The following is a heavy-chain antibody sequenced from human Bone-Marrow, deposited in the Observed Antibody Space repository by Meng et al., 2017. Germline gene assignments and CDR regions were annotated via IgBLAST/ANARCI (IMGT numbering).Heavy chain of an antibody. J-gene: IGHJ4*02. V-gene: IGHV7-4-1*02. Sequence: ASVKVSCKASGYTLTSYAINWLRQAPGQGREWMGWINTKTGNPTYAQGFTGRLVFSLDTSVSTAYLQISGLKADDTAVYYCTRDGYSDCSSTSCFDYWGQGTLVTVSS. CDR1: GYTLTSYA. CDR2: INTKTGNP. D-gene: IGHD2-2*01. CDR3: TRDGYSDCSSTSCFDY.